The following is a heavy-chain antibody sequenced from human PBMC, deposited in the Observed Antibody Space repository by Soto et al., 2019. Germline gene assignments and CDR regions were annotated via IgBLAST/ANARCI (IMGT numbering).Heavy chain of an antibody. D-gene: IGHD3-16*01. CDR1: GFTFSDHS. Sequence: GGSLRLSCAASGFTFSDHSLNWIRQAPGTGLEWISYITGSGVTMYADSVKGRFTISRDNAKNSLYLQMDSLRAEVSAVYYCARDGGASTFDFGSWGQGTLVTVS. V-gene: IGHV3-48*04. CDR2: ITGSGVTM. CDR3: ARDGGASTFDFGS. J-gene: IGHJ4*02.